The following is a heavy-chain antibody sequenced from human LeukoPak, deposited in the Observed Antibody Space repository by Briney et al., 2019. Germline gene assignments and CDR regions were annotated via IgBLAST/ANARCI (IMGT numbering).Heavy chain of an antibody. CDR1: GFTFSSYA. V-gene: IGHV3-23*01. CDR2: ISASGGST. D-gene: IGHD4-23*01. CDR3: ARDSGTTVGYFDY. Sequence: PGGSLRLSCAASGFTFSSYAMSWVRQAPGKGLEWVSAISASGGSTFYADSVKGRFTISRDNSKNTLYLQMNSLRADDTAVYYCARDSGTTVGYFDYWGQGTLVTVSS. J-gene: IGHJ4*02.